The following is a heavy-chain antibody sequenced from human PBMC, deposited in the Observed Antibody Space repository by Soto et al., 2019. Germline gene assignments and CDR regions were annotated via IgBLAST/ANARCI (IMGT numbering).Heavy chain of an antibody. J-gene: IGHJ4*02. V-gene: IGHV3-23*01. CDR3: AKGGAYSSSSDY. CDR2: ISSSGGST. D-gene: IGHD6-6*01. Sequence: PGGSLRLSCAASGFTFSNYAMSWVRQAPGRGPEWVSGISSSGGSTYYADSVKGRFTISRDNSKNTLYLQMNSLRAEDTAVYYCAKGGAYSSSSDYWGQGTLVTVSS. CDR1: GFTFSNYA.